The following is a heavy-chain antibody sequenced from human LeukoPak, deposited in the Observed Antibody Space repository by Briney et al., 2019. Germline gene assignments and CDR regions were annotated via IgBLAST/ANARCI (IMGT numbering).Heavy chain of an antibody. Sequence: ASVKVSCKTSGYTFSNFGINWVRQAPRQGLEWMGWISGNNDNPNYGQKFQGRFTVTTDSSTSTAYMELRNLRFDDTAVYYCARDGTSTDDYWGQGTLVTVSS. V-gene: IGHV1-18*01. J-gene: IGHJ4*02. CDR2: ISGNNDNP. CDR1: GYTFSNFG. CDR3: ARDGTSTDDY. D-gene: IGHD2-2*01.